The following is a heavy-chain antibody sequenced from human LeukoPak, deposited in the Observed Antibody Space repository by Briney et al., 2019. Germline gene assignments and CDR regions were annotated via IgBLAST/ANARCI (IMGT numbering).Heavy chain of an antibody. D-gene: IGHD6-25*01. V-gene: IGHV3-48*01. CDR1: GFTFRTYS. Sequence: GGSLRLSCAASGFTFRTYSVNWVRQAPGKGLEWVSYISSSSSTIYYADSVQGRFTISRDNAKNSLYLQMNSLRAEDTAVYYCARRITASGKHYFDHWGQGTLVTVSS. CDR2: ISSSSSTI. J-gene: IGHJ4*02. CDR3: ARRITASGKHYFDH.